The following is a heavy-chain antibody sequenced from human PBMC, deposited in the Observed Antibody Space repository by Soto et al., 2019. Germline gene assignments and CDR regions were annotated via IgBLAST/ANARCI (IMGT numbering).Heavy chain of an antibody. J-gene: IGHJ4*02. CDR1: GGSISSYY. CDR3: AREQGGNSFDY. CDR2: IYYSGST. V-gene: IGHV4-59*01. D-gene: IGHD3-16*01. Sequence: QVQLQESGPGLVKPSETLSLTCTVSGGSISSYYWSWIRQPPGKGLEWIGYIYYSGSTNYNPSLKSRVTISVDTSKNQFSLKLSSVTAADTAVYYCAREQGGNSFDYWGQGTLVTVSS.